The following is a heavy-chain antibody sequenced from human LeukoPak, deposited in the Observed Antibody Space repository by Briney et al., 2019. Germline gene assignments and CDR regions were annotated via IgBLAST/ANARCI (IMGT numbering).Heavy chain of an antibody. Sequence: IPSETLSLTCTVSGVSISSYYWSWIRQPPGKGLEWIGYIYYSGSTNYNPSLKSRVTISVDTSKNQFSLKLSSVTAADTAVYYCARRSPVGFDPWGQGTLVTVSS. CDR3: ARRSPVGFDP. D-gene: IGHD2-15*01. CDR2: IYYSGST. J-gene: IGHJ5*02. V-gene: IGHV4-59*08. CDR1: GVSISSYY.